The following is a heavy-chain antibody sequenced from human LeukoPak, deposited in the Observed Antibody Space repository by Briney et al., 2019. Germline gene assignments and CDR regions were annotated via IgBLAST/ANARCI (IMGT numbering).Heavy chain of an antibody. CDR1: GYTFTNYG. CDR3: ARDQSQDYYDSSGYYPSAFDI. Sequence: ASVKVSCKASGYTFTNYGFSWVRQAPGQGLEWMGWISAYNGNTNYAQKLQGRVTMTTDTSTSTAYMELRSLRSDDTAVYYCARDQSQDYYDSSGYYPSAFDIWGQGTMVTVSS. D-gene: IGHD3-22*01. J-gene: IGHJ3*02. CDR2: ISAYNGNT. V-gene: IGHV1-18*01.